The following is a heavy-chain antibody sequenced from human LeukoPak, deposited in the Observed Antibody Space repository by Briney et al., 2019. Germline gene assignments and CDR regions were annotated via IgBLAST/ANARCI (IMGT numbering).Heavy chain of an antibody. D-gene: IGHD6-13*01. Sequence: PGGSLRLSCTASGFTFSNYAMHWGRQARGKGLEWVAVISYDGSRKDYTDSVNGRFTISRDNSKNTLYLQMNSLRAEDTAVYYCATAPLYSSSWFFRGYFHDWGQGTLVTVSS. J-gene: IGHJ4*02. V-gene: IGHV3-30*04. CDR1: GFTFSNYA. CDR3: ATAPLYSSSWFFRGYFHD. CDR2: ISYDGSRK.